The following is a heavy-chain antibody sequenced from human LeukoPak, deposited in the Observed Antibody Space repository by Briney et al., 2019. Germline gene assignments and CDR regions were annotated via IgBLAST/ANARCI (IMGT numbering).Heavy chain of an antibody. V-gene: IGHV3-33*01. D-gene: IGHD1-26*01. CDR3: ARGAGWGVVGATDNFDY. Sequence: GGSLRLSCAASGFTFSSYGMHWVRQAPGKGLEWVAVIWNDGSQKYYADSVKGRFTISRDNSKNTLYLQMNSLRAEDTAVYYCARGAGWGVVGATDNFDYWGQGTLVTFSS. CDR2: IWNDGSQK. CDR1: GFTFSSYG. J-gene: IGHJ4*02.